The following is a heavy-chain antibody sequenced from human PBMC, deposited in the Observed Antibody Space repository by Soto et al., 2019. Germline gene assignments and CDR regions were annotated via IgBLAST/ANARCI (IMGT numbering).Heavy chain of an antibody. Sequence: ASAEVSCKACGYSVTSYAMDWVRQAPGQRLEWMGWINAGNGNTKYSQKFQGRVTITRDTSASTAYMELSSLRSEDTAVYYCAKDYYDSSGYYPPALLFDYWGQGTLVTVSS. J-gene: IGHJ4*02. CDR2: INAGNGNT. D-gene: IGHD3-22*01. V-gene: IGHV1-3*01. CDR1: GYSVTSYA. CDR3: AKDYYDSSGYYPPALLFDY.